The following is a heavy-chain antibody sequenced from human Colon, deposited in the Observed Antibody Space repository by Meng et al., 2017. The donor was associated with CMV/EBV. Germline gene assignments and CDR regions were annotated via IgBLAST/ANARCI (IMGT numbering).Heavy chain of an antibody. V-gene: IGHV3-7*01. CDR2: TNEDGSDK. CDR3: ARSYSFDY. Sequence: GESLKISCAASGSSFSNSWMIWVRRAPGKGLEWVAKTNEDGSDKYYVDSVKGRFTIFRDNAKNSVYLQMNSLRAEDTAVYYCARSYSFDYWGQGTTVTVSS. J-gene: IGHJ4*02. D-gene: IGHD1-26*01. CDR1: GSSFSNSW.